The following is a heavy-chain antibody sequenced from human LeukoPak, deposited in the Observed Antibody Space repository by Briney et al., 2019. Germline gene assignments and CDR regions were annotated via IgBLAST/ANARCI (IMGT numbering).Heavy chain of an antibody. CDR2: ILYSGTT. CDR3: VKVGTGTVDS. J-gene: IGHJ4*02. CDR1: GGSFNGYY. V-gene: IGHV4-34*12. Sequence: SETLSLTCTVYGGSFNGYYWTWIRQPPGKGLEWIGEILYSGTTNYIPSLKSRVTISIDPSKNQFSLRLASLTAADTAVYYCVKVGTGTVDSWGQGTLVSVSS. D-gene: IGHD1-1*01.